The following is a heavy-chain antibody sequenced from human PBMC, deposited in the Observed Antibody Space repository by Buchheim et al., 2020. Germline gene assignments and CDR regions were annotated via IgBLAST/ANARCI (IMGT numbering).Heavy chain of an antibody. Sequence: EVQLVQSGAEVKKPGESLKISCKGFGYSFTSHWIGWVRQMPGKGLEWMGSIYPGDSETRYSPSFQGQVTISADKSISTAYLQWSSLKASDTAMYYCARHSYCSSTSCPTENDYWGQGTL. CDR2: IYPGDSET. CDR1: GYSFTSHW. J-gene: IGHJ4*02. CDR3: ARHSYCSSTSCPTENDY. V-gene: IGHV5-51*01. D-gene: IGHD2-2*01.